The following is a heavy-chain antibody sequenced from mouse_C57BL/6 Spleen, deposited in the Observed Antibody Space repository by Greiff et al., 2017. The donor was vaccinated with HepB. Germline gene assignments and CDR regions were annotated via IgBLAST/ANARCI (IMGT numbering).Heavy chain of an antibody. CDR1: GYSFTGYY. Sequence: VQLQQSGPELVKPGASVKISCKASGYSFTGYYMNWVKQSPEKSLEWIGEINPSTGGTTYNQKSKAKATLTVDKSSSTAYMQLKSLTSEDSAVYYCARLGYYGGSYRYFDVWGTGTTVTVSS. CDR3: ARLGYYGGSYRYFDV. J-gene: IGHJ1*03. CDR2: INPSTGGT. V-gene: IGHV1-42*01. D-gene: IGHD1-1*01.